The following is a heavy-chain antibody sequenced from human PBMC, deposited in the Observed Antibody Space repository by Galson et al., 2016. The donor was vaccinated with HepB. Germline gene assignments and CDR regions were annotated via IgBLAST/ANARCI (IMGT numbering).Heavy chain of an antibody. CDR2: ISGAGGTT. Sequence: SLRLSCAASGFSFSNSGMSWVRQAPGRGLEWVSDISGAGGTTHYADSVKGRFTISRDNSRDTLYLRMDRLRAADTAVYYCAKERGWYGGPNFGSWGQGTLVTVSS. J-gene: IGHJ4*02. V-gene: IGHV3-23*01. CDR3: AKERGWYGGPNFGS. CDR1: GFSFSNSG. D-gene: IGHD2-15*01.